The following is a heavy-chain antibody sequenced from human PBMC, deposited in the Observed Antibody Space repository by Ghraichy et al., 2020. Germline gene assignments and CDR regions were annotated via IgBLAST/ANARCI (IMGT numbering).Heavy chain of an antibody. CDR1: GGSVSNGGYY. Sequence: SETLSLTCTVSGGSVSNGGYYWTWIRQSPGEGLEWIGYIHAIESTYYNPSLKGRLIISLDTSKNQFSLNLSSVTAADTAVYYCARWGGRVKVVVTAIDYWGQGTLVTVS. CDR3: ARWGGRVKVVVTAIDY. D-gene: IGHD2-15*01. CDR2: IHAIEST. J-gene: IGHJ4*02. V-gene: IGHV4-30-4*01.